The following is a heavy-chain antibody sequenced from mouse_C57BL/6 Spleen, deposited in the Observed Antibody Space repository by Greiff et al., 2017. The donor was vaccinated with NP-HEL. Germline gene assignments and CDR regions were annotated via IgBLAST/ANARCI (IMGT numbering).Heavy chain of an antibody. CDR2: ISSGGSYT. CDR1: GFTFSSYG. Sequence: DVMLVESGGDLVKPGGSLKLSCAASGFTFSSYGMSWVRQTPDKRLEWVATISSGGSYTYYPDSVKGRFTISRDNAKNTLYLQMSSLKSEDTAMYYCARHHYYYGSSSLHYYAMDYWGQGTSVTVSS. CDR3: ARHHYYYGSSSLHYYAMDY. V-gene: IGHV5-6*02. J-gene: IGHJ4*01. D-gene: IGHD1-1*01.